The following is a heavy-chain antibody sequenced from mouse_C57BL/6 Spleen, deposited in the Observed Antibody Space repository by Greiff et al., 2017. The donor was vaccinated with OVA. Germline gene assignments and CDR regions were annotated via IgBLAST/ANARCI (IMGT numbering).Heavy chain of an antibody. Sequence: EVQRVESGPELVKPGASVKISCKASGYSFTDYNMNWVKQSNGKSLEWIGVINPNYGTTSYNQKFKGKATLTVDQSSSTAYMQLNSLTSEDSAFYFCARVLRSSYFDVWGTGTTVTVSS. D-gene: IGHD1-1*01. CDR2: INPNYGTT. CDR1: GYSFTDYN. CDR3: ARVLRSSYFDV. V-gene: IGHV1-39*01. J-gene: IGHJ1*03.